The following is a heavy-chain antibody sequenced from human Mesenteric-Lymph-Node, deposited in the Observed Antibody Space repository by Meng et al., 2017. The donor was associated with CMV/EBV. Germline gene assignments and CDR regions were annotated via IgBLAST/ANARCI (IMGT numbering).Heavy chain of an antibody. Sequence: AIFGCSICINTSRWSWVRQPPVKGLELLMEIYHSGLTNYNPSLKSRVSMSVDKFKNQFSLKLTSVTAADTAVYYCARDITESGDYWGQGTLVTVSS. CDR2: IYHSGLT. CDR1: GCSICINTSR. D-gene: IGHD1-20*01. V-gene: IGHV4-4*02. J-gene: IGHJ4*02. CDR3: ARDITESGDY.